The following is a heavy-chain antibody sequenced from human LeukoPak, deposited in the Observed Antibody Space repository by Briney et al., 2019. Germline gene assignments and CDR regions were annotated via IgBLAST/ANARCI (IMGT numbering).Heavy chain of an antibody. CDR2: INHSGST. Sequence: SETLSLTCAVSGGSFSGYYWSWIRQPPGKGLEWIGEINHSGSTNYNPSLKSRVTISVDTSKNQFSLKLSSVTAADMAVYYCARRIYYGSGSYYNWFDPWGQGTLVTVSS. CDR1: GGSFSGYY. CDR3: ARRIYYGSGSYYNWFDP. V-gene: IGHV4-34*01. D-gene: IGHD3-10*01. J-gene: IGHJ5*02.